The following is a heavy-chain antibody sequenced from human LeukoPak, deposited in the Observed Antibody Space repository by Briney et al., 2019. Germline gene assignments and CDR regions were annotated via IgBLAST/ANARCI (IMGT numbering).Heavy chain of an antibody. V-gene: IGHV1-2*02. J-gene: IGHJ5*02. CDR3: ARDHGDYVQYNWFDP. CDR1: GYTFTGYY. D-gene: IGHD4-17*01. CDR2: INPNSGGT. Sequence: ASVKVSCKASGYTFTGYYMHWVRQAPGQGLELLGWINPNSGGTKYAQKFQGRVTMTRDTSIRTAYMELSGLRFDDTAVYYCARDHGDYVQYNWFDPWGQGTLVTVSS.